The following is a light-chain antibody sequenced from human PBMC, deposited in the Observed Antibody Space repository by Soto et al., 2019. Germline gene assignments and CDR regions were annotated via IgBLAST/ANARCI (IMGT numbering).Light chain of an antibody. CDR3: QQYGSSPRT. V-gene: IGKV3-20*01. CDR2: GAS. CDR1: QSVSSSY. Sequence: EIVLTQSAGTLSLSPGERATLSCRASQSVSSSYLAWYQQKPGQAPSLLIYGASSRATGIPDRFSGSGSGTDFTLTISRLEPEDFAVYYCQQYGSSPRTFGQGTKVDIK. J-gene: IGKJ1*01.